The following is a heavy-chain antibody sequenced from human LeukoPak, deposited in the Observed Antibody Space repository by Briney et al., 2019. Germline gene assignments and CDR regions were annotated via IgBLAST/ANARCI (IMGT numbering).Heavy chain of an antibody. V-gene: IGHV3-21*03. J-gene: IGHJ4*02. CDR2: ISSSSSYI. Sequence: GGSLRLSCAASGFTFSSYSMNWVRQAPGKGLEWVSSISSSSSYIYYADSVKGRFTISRDNAKNSLYLQMNSLRAEDTAVYYCAGDYDFWSGYLGYWGQGTLVTVSS. CDR3: AGDYDFWSGYLGY. CDR1: GFTFSSYS. D-gene: IGHD3-3*01.